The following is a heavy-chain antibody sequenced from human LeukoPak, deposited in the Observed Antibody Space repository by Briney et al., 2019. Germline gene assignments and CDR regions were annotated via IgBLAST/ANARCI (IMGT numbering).Heavy chain of an antibody. V-gene: IGHV1-18*04. J-gene: IGHJ5*02. CDR3: AREGSSGPFNRFDP. D-gene: IGHD6-19*01. Sequence: ASVTVSCTASGYTFTSYYMHWVRQAPGQGLEWMGWISAYNGNTKYAQKFQGRVTMTTDTSTSTAYMELRSLRSDDTAVYYCAREGSSGPFNRFDPWGQGTLVTVSS. CDR1: GYTFTSYY. CDR2: ISAYNGNT.